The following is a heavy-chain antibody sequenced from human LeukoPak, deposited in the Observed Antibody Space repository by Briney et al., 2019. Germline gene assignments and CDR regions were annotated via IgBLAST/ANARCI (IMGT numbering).Heavy chain of an antibody. CDR2: IYSGGTT. J-gene: IGHJ4*02. CDR3: ARASHIGAAGLFDY. V-gene: IGHV3-53*01. Sequence: TGGSLRLSCAASGFTVSSDYMNWVRQAPGKGLEWVSVIYSGGTTFYADSVKGRFTISRDTSKNTLYLQMNSLRAEDTAIYYCARASHIGAAGLFDYWGQGTLVTVSS. CDR1: GFTVSSDY. D-gene: IGHD6-13*01.